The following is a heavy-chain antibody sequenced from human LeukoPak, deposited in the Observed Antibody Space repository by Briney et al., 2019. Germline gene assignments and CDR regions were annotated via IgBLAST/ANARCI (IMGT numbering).Heavy chain of an antibody. CDR1: GGSISSYY. V-gene: IGHV4-59*06. J-gene: IGHJ4*02. CDR2: ISNSGST. Sequence: SETLSLTCTVSGGSISSYYWSWIRQYPGKGQEWIGHISNSGSTYYDPSLKSRVTISVDTSKNQFSLKLSSVTAADTAVYYCATLTAAAGKSHFDYWGQGTLVTVSS. D-gene: IGHD6-13*01. CDR3: ATLTAAAGKSHFDY.